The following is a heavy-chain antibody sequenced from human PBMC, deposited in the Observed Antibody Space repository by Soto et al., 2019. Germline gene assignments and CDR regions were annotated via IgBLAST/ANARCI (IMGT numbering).Heavy chain of an antibody. V-gene: IGHV4-34*01. CDR1: GGSFSGYY. CDR2: INHSGST. Sequence: SETLSLTCAVYGGSFSGYYWCWIRQPPGKGLEWIGEINHSGSTNYNPSLKSRVTISVDTSKNQFSLKLSSVTAADTAVYYCARGTTVTTNAFDIWGQGTMVTVSS. CDR3: ARGTTVTTNAFDI. J-gene: IGHJ3*02. D-gene: IGHD4-17*01.